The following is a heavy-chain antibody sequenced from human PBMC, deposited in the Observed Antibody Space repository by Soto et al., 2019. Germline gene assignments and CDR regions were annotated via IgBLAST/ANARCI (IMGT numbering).Heavy chain of an antibody. CDR1: GFSLSTSQLG. Sequence: PGPTLVNHTQTLTLTYTFSGFSLSTSQLGVRRIRQPPGKALEWLAHVYWNDDKYYSLSLKSRLTISKDTSKSQVVLTMTNMDPVDTATYYCAHLNTRGYYFDYWGQGALVTVSS. V-gene: IGHV2-5*01. CDR3: AHLNTRGYYFDY. CDR2: VYWNDDK. J-gene: IGHJ4*01.